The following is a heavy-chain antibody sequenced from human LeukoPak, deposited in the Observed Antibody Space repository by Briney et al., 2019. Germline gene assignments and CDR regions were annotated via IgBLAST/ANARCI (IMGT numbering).Heavy chain of an antibody. D-gene: IGHD2-21*02. J-gene: IGHJ4*02. Sequence: LRASVKVSCKASGYRFISNYIQWVRQAPGLGPEWMGWMHPGNGTTRYAEKFQGRVTMTRDSSINTAYMDLISLTSDDTAVYYCAREGSYCVGGDCYSFDFWGQGTLITVSS. V-gene: IGHV1-2*02. CDR2: MHPGNGTT. CDR1: GYRFISNY. CDR3: AREGSYCVGGDCYSFDF.